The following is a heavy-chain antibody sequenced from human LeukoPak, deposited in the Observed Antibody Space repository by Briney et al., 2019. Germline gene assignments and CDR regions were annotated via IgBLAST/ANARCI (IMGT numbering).Heavy chain of an antibody. CDR1: GDSVSSNSAT. J-gene: IGHJ3*02. Sequence: SQTLSLTCAISGDSVSSNSATWNWIRQSPSRGLEWLGRTYYRSKWYNDYAISVESRITNNPDTSKNQFSLQLNSVTPEDTAVYYCARGTTRMLDIWGQGTMVAVSS. V-gene: IGHV6-1*01. CDR3: ARGTTRMLDI. D-gene: IGHD4-11*01. CDR2: TYYRSKWYN.